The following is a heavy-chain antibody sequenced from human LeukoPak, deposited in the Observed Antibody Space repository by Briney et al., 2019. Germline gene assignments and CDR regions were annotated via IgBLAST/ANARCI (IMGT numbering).Heavy chain of an antibody. CDR1: GFTFSSYA. CDR2: ISGTGSST. V-gene: IGHV3-23*01. Sequence: GGSLRLSCAASGFTFSSYAMSWVRQAPGKGLEWVSAISGTGSSTYSADSVKGRFTISRDNSKNTLYLQMNSLRAEDTAVYYCAKDRGGANFYDGFDIWGQGTMVTVSS. J-gene: IGHJ3*02. D-gene: IGHD4/OR15-4a*01. CDR3: AKDRGGANFYDGFDI.